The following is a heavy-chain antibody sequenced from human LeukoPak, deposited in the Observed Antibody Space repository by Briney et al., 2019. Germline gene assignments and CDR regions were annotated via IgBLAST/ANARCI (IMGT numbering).Heavy chain of an antibody. CDR2: IYYSGST. CDR3: ARADEQWLVDY. J-gene: IGHJ4*02. D-gene: IGHD6-19*01. CDR1: GGSISSSSYY. Sequence: KTSETLSLTCTVSGGSISSSSYYWVWIRQPPGKGLEWVGSIYYSGSTYYNPSLKSRVTISVDTSKNQFSLKLSSVTAADTAVYYCARADEQWLVDYWGQGTLVTVSS. V-gene: IGHV4-39*01.